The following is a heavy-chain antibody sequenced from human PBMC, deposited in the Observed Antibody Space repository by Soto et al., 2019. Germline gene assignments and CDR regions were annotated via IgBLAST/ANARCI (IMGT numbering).Heavy chain of an antibody. J-gene: IGHJ4*02. CDR3: ARGRYGDY. CDR1: GYTFTSYG. Sequence: QVHLVQSGAEVKKPGASVKVSCKASGYTFTSYGITWVRQAPGQGLEWMGWISAHNGNTDYAQKLQGRVIVTRDTSTNPAYMELRSLISDYAAVSYCARGRYGDYWGQGALVTVSS. V-gene: IGHV1-18*01. D-gene: IGHD1-1*01. CDR2: ISAHNGNT.